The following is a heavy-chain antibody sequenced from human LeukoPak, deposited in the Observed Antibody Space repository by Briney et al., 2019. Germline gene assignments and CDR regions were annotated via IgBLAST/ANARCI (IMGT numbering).Heavy chain of an antibody. CDR1: GFNFDDYA. CDR2: INGKTGNG. D-gene: IGHD5-24*01. V-gene: IGHV3-9*01. J-gene: IGHJ2*01. CDR3: TRRAARWQFDL. Sequence: GRSLRLSCAVSGFNFDDYALHWVRQAPGRGLEWVSGINGKTGNGIYADSVKGRFTVPRDNAKNSLYLQMRSLRAEDTALYYCTRRAARWQFDLWGRGTLLTVSS.